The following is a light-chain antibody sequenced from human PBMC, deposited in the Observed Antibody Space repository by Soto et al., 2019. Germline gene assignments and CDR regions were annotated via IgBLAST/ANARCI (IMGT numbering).Light chain of an antibody. CDR3: AAWDSSRSVVV. J-gene: IGLJ3*02. Sequence: QSVLTQPPSASGTPGQGVIISCSGSSSNIGSNAVNWYQQFPGTAPKLLIYENNKRTSGTPARVSGSRSVTSATLGIAGLQTGDEADYYCAAWDSSRSVVVFGGGTKLTVL. V-gene: IGLV1-51*01. CDR2: ENN. CDR1: SSNIGSNA.